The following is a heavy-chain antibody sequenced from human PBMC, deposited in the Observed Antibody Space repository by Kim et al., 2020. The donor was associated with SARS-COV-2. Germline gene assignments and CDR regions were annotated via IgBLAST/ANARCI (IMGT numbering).Heavy chain of an antibody. CDR2: IYYSGST. D-gene: IGHD1-26*01. Sequence: SETLSLTCTVSGGSISSSSYYWGWIRQPPGKGLEWIGSIYYSGSTYYNPSLKSRVTISVDTSKNQFSLKLSSVTAADTAVYYCATYPLKSGSYYLTVDYWGQGTLVTVSS. J-gene: IGHJ4*02. CDR1: GGSISSSSYY. CDR3: ATYPLKSGSYYLTVDY. V-gene: IGHV4-39*01.